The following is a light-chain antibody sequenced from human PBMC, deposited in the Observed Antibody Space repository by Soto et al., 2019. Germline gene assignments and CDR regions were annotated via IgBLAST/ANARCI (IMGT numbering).Light chain of an antibody. CDR2: DVS. Sequence: QSVLTQPASVSGSPGQSITISCTGTSSDVGGYNYVSWYQQYPGKAPKLMIYDVSNRPSGVSIRFSGSKSGNTASLTISGLQAEDEADYYCSSYTSSSPYVFGPGTKVTV. CDR3: SSYTSSSPYV. J-gene: IGLJ1*01. V-gene: IGLV2-14*03. CDR1: SSDVGGYNY.